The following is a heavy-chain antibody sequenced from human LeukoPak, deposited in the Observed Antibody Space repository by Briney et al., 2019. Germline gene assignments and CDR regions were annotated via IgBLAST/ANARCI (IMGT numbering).Heavy chain of an antibody. CDR3: ARASIYYDSSGYYAV. CDR1: GFTFSSYW. D-gene: IGHD3-22*01. CDR2: IKQDGSEK. V-gene: IGHV3-7*03. Sequence: GGSLRLSCAASGFTFSSYWMSWVRQAPGKGLEWVANIKQDGSEKYYVDSVKGRFTISRDNAKNSLYLQMNSLRAEDTAVYYCARASIYYDSSGYYAVWGQGTLVTVSS. J-gene: IGHJ4*02.